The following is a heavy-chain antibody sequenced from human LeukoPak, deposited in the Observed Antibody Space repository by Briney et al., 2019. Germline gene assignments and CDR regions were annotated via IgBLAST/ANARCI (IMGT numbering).Heavy chain of an antibody. CDR1: GGSISSGSYY. CDR3: ARDGQPPGPFDY. D-gene: IGHD3-10*01. CDR2: IYTSGST. Sequence: PSQTLSLTCTVSGGSISSGSYYWRWIRQPAGKGLEWIGRIYTSGSTNYNPSLKSRVTISVDTSKNQFSLKLSSVTAADTAVYYCARDGQPPGPFDYWGQGTLVTVSA. V-gene: IGHV4-61*02. J-gene: IGHJ4*02.